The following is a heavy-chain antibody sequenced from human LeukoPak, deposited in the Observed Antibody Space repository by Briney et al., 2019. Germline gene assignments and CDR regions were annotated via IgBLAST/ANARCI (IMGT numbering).Heavy chain of an antibody. D-gene: IGHD1-26*01. CDR2: INHSGST. CDR1: GGSISSSSFY. Sequence: SETLSLTCTVSGGSISSSSFYWGWIRQPPGKGLEWIGEINHSGSTNYNPSLKSRVTISVDTSKNQFSLKLSSVTAADTAVYYCVGGSGSYGDWGQGTLVTVSS. V-gene: IGHV4-39*07. CDR3: VGGSGSYGD. J-gene: IGHJ4*02.